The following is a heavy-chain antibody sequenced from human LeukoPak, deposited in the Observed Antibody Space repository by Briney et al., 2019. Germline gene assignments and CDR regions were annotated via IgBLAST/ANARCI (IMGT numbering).Heavy chain of an antibody. Sequence: PSGTLSLTCAVSGDSISSSNWWSGGRPPPGKGLEWIGEIYHSGSTNYNPSLKSGVTISVDKSKNQFSLKLSSVTAADTAVYYCARLPNNPRGVIIIRAFDIWGRGTMFTVSS. V-gene: IGHV4-4*02. CDR3: ARLPNNPRGVIIIRAFDI. D-gene: IGHD3-10*01. CDR2: IYHSGST. J-gene: IGHJ3*02. CDR1: GDSISSSNW.